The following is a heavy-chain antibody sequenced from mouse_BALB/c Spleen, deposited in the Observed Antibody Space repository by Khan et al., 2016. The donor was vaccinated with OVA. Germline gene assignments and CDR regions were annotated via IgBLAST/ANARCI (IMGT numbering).Heavy chain of an antibody. CDR2: IYPATGSI. Sequence: QVQLKQSGAELVRPGASVKLSCKTSGYIFTSYWIHWVKQRSGQGLEGSARIYPATGSIYYNEKFKGKATLTADKSSSTAFLQLSSLNTEDTAVYFWARGGDSDEAWFAYWGQGTLVTVSA. CDR1: GYIFTSYW. J-gene: IGHJ3*01. CDR3: ARGGDSDEAWFAY. V-gene: IGHV1S132*01.